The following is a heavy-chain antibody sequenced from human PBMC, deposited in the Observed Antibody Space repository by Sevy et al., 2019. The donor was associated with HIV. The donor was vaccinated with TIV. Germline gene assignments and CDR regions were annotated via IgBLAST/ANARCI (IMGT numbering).Heavy chain of an antibody. D-gene: IGHD3-10*01. CDR1: GGSISSSGSY. CDR2: MYYSGST. CDR3: ARHRDYVTMVRGIDQ. J-gene: IGHJ4*02. Sequence: SETLSLTCTVSGGSISSSGSYWGWIRQPPGKGLEWIGGMYYSGSTYHSPSLKTRITISVDTSKNQFSLRLSSVIAADTAVYYCARHRDYVTMVRGIDQWGQGTLVTVSS. V-gene: IGHV4-39*01.